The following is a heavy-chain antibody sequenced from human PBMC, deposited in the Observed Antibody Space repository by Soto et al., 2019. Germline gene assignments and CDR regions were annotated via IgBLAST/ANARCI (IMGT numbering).Heavy chain of an antibody. CDR1: GYSFTDYG. Sequence: QVQLVQSGAEVRKPGASVKVSCKASGYSFTDYGVIWVRQAPGQGLEWMGWISAHNGNTHYAQDLQGRVTLTTDSSTSTAYMELRSLRSADTAVYYCARSLNWLFDYWGQGTLVTVSS. D-gene: IGHD3-3*01. J-gene: IGHJ4*02. V-gene: IGHV1-18*04. CDR3: ARSLNWLFDY. CDR2: ISAHNGNT.